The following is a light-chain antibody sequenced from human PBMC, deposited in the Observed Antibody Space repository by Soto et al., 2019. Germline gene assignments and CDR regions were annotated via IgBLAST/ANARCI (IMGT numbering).Light chain of an antibody. J-gene: IGKJ3*01. CDR1: QSISSW. CDR2: KAS. CDR3: QQSFT. Sequence: DIQMTQSPSTLSASVGDRVTITCRASQSISSWLAWYQQKPRKAPKLLIYKASSLESGVPSRFSGSGSGTEFTLTISSLQPDDFANYYCQQSFTFGPGTKVDIK. V-gene: IGKV1-5*03.